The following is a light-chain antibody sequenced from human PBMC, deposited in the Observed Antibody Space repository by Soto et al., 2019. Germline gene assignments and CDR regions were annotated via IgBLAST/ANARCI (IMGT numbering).Light chain of an antibody. Sequence: ECVLTQSHGTLSLSPGERATLSCRASQSVDNRLAWYQQKTGQPPRLLIFDASSRATDIPDRFSGRGSGTDFSLTITRLAPEDFALYYCQHYSPSPVTFGQGTRLEI. J-gene: IGKJ5*01. CDR3: QHYSPSPVT. CDR2: DAS. CDR1: QSVDNR. V-gene: IGKV3-20*01.